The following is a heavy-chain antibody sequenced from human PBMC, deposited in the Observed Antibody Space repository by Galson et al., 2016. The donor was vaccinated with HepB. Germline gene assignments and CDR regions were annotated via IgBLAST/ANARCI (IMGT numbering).Heavy chain of an antibody. CDR3: ARDGDDYINYELRWFDP. CDR1: GGTFSNYG. Sequence: SVKVSCKASGGTFSNYGISWVRQAPGQGLEWMGGIIPIFGTANYAQKFQGRVTITADKSTSTVYMELSSLRSEDTAVYYCARDGDDYINYELRWFDPWGQGTLVTVSS. D-gene: IGHD4-11*01. J-gene: IGHJ5*02. CDR2: IIPIFGTA. V-gene: IGHV1-69*06.